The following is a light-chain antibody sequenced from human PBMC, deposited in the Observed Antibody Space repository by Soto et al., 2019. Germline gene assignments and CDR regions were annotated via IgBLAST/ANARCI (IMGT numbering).Light chain of an antibody. CDR1: SSNIGSNY. Sequence: QSVLTQPPSASGTPGQRVTISCSGSSSNIGSNYVYWYQQLPGTAPKLLIYRNNQRPSGVPDRFSGSKSGTSASLAISGLRSEDEADYYCAAWDDSLSVVVFGGGTNSPS. CDR3: AAWDDSLSVVV. J-gene: IGLJ2*01. CDR2: RNN. V-gene: IGLV1-47*01.